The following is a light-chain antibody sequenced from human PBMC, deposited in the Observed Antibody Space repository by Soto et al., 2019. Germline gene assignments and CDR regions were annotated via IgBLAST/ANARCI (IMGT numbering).Light chain of an antibody. CDR3: LQLNTYPWP. J-gene: IGKJ1*01. Sequence: IQMTQSPSSLSASVGDRLSITCRASQVITNDLGWYQQKPGKAPKRLTYAASTLQSGDQSRFSRSGSATAYTLTISSLQPEELATYYCLQLNTYPWPFGQGTKVEIK. V-gene: IGKV1-17*01. CDR1: QVITND. CDR2: AAS.